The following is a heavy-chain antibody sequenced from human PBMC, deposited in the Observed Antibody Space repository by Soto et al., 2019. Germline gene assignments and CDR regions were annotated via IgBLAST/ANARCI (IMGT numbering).Heavy chain of an antibody. CDR3: ARGGYSYGMDV. Sequence: SETLSLTCTVSGGSISSYYWSWIRQPPGKGLEWIGYIYYSGGTNYNPSLKSRVTISVDTSKNQFSLKLSSVTAADTAVYYCARGGYSYGMDVWGQGTTVTVSS. V-gene: IGHV4-59*01. J-gene: IGHJ6*02. D-gene: IGHD1-1*01. CDR2: IYYSGGT. CDR1: GGSISSYY.